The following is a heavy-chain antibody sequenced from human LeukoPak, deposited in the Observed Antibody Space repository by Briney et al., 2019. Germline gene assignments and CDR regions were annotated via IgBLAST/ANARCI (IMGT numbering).Heavy chain of an antibody. Sequence: ASVKVSCKASGYTFTGYYMHWVRQAPGQGLEWMGWINPNSGGTNYAQKLQGWVTMTRDTSISTAYMELSRLRSDDTAVYYCARSLSMYSSGWYYFDYWGQGTLVTVSS. CDR2: INPNSGGT. D-gene: IGHD6-19*01. J-gene: IGHJ4*02. V-gene: IGHV1-2*04. CDR1: GYTFTGYY. CDR3: ARSLSMYSSGWYYFDY.